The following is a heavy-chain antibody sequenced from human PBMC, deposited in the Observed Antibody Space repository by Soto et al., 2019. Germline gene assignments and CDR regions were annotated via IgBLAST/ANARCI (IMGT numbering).Heavy chain of an antibody. CDR1: GGSVSSGIYY. D-gene: IGHD3-3*01. J-gene: IGHJ4*02. Sequence: PSETLSLTCTVSGGSVSSGIYYWTWIRQPPGKGLEWVGYIFYTGSTNYNPSLKSRVTISLDTSKNQFSLKLRSVTAADTAVYYCAKEDDYWNGYLAYWGQGILVTVSS. V-gene: IGHV4-61*01. CDR3: AKEDDYWNGYLAY. CDR2: IFYTGST.